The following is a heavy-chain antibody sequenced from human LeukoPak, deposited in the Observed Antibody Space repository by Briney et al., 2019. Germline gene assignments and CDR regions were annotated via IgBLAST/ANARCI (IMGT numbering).Heavy chain of an antibody. CDR1: GDSFSGYY. D-gene: IGHD3-22*01. Sequence: KPSETLSLTCDVYGDSFSGYYWTWIRQTPEKGLEWIGEIIHNGSRSVNPSLKSRVTISVDTSKNQFSLKLSSVTAADTAVYYCARGVSYYDSSGYYNEYFQHWGQGTLVTVSS. CDR2: IIHNGSR. CDR3: ARGVSYYDSSGYYNEYFQH. V-gene: IGHV4-34*01. J-gene: IGHJ1*01.